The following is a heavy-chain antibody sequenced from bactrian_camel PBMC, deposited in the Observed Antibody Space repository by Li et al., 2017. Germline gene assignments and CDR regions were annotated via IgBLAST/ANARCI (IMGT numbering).Heavy chain of an antibody. D-gene: IGHD4*01. Sequence: HVQLVESGGGSAQVGGSLKLACTASVRTKCMGWFRQAPGKQREGVAGVYPRGGSTYYVDSVKGRFTISKDYARKILYLRMDSLKPEDTAMYYCAAKVTMNWTCPSRGVEYNYWGQGTQVTVS. J-gene: IGHJ4*01. CDR3: AAKVTMNWTCPSRGVEYNY. V-gene: IGHV3S54*01. CDR2: VYPRGGST. CDR1: VRTKC.